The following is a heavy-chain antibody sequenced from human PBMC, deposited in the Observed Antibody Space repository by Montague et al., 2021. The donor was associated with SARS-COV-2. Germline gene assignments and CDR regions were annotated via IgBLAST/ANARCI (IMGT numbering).Heavy chain of an antibody. D-gene: IGHD3-22*01. CDR1: GDSFSDYS. CDR2: INHRGST. J-gene: IGHJ4*02. Sequence: SETLSLTCTVYGDSFSDYSWTWIRQPPGKGLEWIGEINHRGSTNYNPSLKSRVTISVDTSKNQFSLKMTSVTAADTAVYYCARGRQHINMVVVVVTGGEYYFDFWGQGTLVAVSS. CDR3: ARGRQHINMVVVVVTGGEYYFDF. V-gene: IGHV4-34*01.